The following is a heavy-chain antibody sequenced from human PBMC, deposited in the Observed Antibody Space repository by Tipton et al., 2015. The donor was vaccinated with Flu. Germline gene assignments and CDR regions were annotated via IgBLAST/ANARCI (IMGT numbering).Heavy chain of an antibody. V-gene: IGHV4-59*12. J-gene: IGHJ1*01. Sequence: TLSLICTVSGGSISSYYWSWIRQPPGKGLEWIGYIYHSGSTNYNPPLKSRVTMSVDTSKNQFSLKLTSVSAADTAVYYCAKSGSYLEYLQHWGQGTLVTVSS. CDR1: GGSISSYY. CDR3: AKSGSYLEYLQH. CDR2: IYHSGST. D-gene: IGHD1-26*01.